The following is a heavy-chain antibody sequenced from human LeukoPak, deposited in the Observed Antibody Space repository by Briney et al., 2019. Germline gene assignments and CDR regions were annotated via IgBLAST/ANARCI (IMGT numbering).Heavy chain of an antibody. J-gene: IGHJ4*02. CDR2: IWYDGSNK. CDR3: ARGPSPTTANPFDY. CDR1: GFTFSSSG. D-gene: IGHD1-26*01. Sequence: GGSLTLSCAASGFTFSSSGMHWLRQAPGKGLEWVALIWYDGSNKYYADSVKGRFTISRDNSKNTLYLQMNSLRAEDTAVYYCARGPSPTTANPFDYWGQGTRVTVSS. V-gene: IGHV3-33*01.